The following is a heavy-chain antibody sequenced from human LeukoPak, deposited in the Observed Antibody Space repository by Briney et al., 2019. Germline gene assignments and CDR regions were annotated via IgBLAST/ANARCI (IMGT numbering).Heavy chain of an antibody. CDR2: IYPGDSDT. Sequence: GESLKISCKGSGYSFTSYWIGWVRQLPGKGLEWMGIIYPGDSDTRYSPSFQGQVTISADKSISTAYLQWSSLKASDTAMYYCARQTSRGITIFGVVRYYFDYWGQGTLVTVSS. CDR3: ARQTSRGITIFGVVRYYFDY. J-gene: IGHJ4*02. V-gene: IGHV5-51*01. D-gene: IGHD3-3*01. CDR1: GYSFTSYW.